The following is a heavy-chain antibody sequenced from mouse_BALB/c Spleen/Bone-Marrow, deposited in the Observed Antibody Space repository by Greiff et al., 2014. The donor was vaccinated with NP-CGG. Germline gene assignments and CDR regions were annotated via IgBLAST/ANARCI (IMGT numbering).Heavy chain of an antibody. CDR1: GFTFTDYF. CDR3: ARDYSGYFDF. J-gene: IGHJ2*01. D-gene: IGHD5-1*01. Sequence: VQLKESGGGLVQPGGSLRLSCTTSGFTFTDYFMTWVRQPPGKAPEWLGFIRNKPNGYTTEYNPSVKGRFTISRDNSQGILYLQMNTLRAEDSAIYYCARDYSGYFDFWGQGTTLTVSS. V-gene: IGHV7-3*02. CDR2: IRNKPNGYTT.